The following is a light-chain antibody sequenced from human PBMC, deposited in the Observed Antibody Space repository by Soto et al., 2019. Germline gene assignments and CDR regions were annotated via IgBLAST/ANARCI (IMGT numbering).Light chain of an antibody. Sequence: VLTQPPSVSGAPGQRVTISCTGSSSSIGAGFDVHWYQQVPGTAPKLLIYANSNRPSGVPDRFSASKSGTSASLAITGLQAEDEADYYCHSYDSSLSDWVVVFGGGTKLTVL. CDR1: SSSIGAGFD. CDR2: ANS. V-gene: IGLV1-40*01. J-gene: IGLJ2*01. CDR3: HSYDSSLSDWVVV.